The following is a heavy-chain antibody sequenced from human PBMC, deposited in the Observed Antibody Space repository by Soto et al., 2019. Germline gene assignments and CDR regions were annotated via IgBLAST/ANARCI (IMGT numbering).Heavy chain of an antibody. V-gene: IGHV3-30-3*01. D-gene: IGHD3-22*01. CDR2: ISYDGSNK. Sequence: GGSLRLSCAASGFTFSSYAMHWVRQAPGKGLEWVAVISYDGSNKYYADSVKGRFTISRDNSKNTLYLQMNSLRAEDTAVYYCARDPSLFNTMIVVASYFDYWGQGTLVTVSS. CDR1: GFTFSSYA. CDR3: ARDPSLFNTMIVVASYFDY. J-gene: IGHJ4*02.